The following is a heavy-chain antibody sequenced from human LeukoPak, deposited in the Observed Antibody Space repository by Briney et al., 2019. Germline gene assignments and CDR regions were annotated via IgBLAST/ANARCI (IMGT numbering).Heavy chain of an antibody. J-gene: IGHJ4*02. CDR3: ARDRGHSSGWYPLDY. CDR2: IYSGGST. Sequence: GGSLRLSCAASGFTVSSNYMSWVRQAPGKGLEWVSVIYSGGSTYYADSVKGRFTISRDNSKNTLYLQMNSLRAEDTAVYYCARDRGHSSGWYPLDYRGQGTLVTVSS. V-gene: IGHV3-53*01. D-gene: IGHD6-19*01. CDR1: GFTVSSNY.